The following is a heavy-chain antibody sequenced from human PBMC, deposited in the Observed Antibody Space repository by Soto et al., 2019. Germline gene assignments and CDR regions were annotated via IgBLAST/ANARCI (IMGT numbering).Heavy chain of an antibody. D-gene: IGHD5-18*01. J-gene: IGHJ4*02. CDR1: GGAISSYY. CDR2: IYYSGST. Sequence: SGSLSLTCAVAGGAISSYYWSWIRQPPGKGLEWIGYIYYSGSTNYNPSLKSRVIISADTSKNQFSVNLTSVTAADTAVYYCAREYTYGSNFFDCWGQGALVTVSS. V-gene: IGHV4-59*12. CDR3: AREYTYGSNFFDC.